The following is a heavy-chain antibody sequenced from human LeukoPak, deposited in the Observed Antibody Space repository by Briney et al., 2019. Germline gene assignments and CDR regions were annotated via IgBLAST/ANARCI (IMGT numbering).Heavy chain of an antibody. CDR1: GGSISSYY. CDR2: IYYSGST. CDR3: ARRGYSSSAYYYYMDV. V-gene: IGHV4-59*08. Sequence: PSETLSLTCTVSGGSISSYYWSWIRQPPGKGLEWIGYIYYSGSTNYNPSLKSRVTISVDTSKNQFSLKLSSVTAADTAVYYCARRGYSSSAYYYYMDVWGKGTTVTVSS. D-gene: IGHD6-6*01. J-gene: IGHJ6*03.